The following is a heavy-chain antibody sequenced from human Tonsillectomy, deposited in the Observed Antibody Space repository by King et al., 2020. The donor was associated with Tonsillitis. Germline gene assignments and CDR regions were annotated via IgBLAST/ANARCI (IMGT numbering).Heavy chain of an antibody. CDR3: ARDAGKRDSYYFDY. J-gene: IGHJ4*02. V-gene: IGHV3-7*01. D-gene: IGHD1-14*01. CDR2: IKQDGSEK. Sequence: QLVQSGGGLVQPGGSLRLSCAASGFTFSRYWVSWVRQAPGKGLEWVANIKQDGSEKYYVDFVRGRFTISRDNAKNSLYLQLNSLRAEDTAVYYCARDAGKRDSYYFDYWGQGTLVTVSS. CDR1: GFTFSRYW.